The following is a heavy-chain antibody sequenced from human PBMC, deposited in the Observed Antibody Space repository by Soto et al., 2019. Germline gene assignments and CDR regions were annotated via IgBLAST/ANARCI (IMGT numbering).Heavy chain of an antibody. CDR2: ISYDGSNK. D-gene: IGHD3-3*01. V-gene: IGHV3-30*18. Sequence: GGSLRLSCAASGFTFSSYGMHWVRQAPGKGLEWVAVISYDGSNKYYADSVKGRFTISRDNSKNTLYLQMNSLRAEDTAVYYCAKDLSGYWSGYDYWGQGTLVTVSS. J-gene: IGHJ4*02. CDR3: AKDLSGYWSGYDY. CDR1: GFTFSSYG.